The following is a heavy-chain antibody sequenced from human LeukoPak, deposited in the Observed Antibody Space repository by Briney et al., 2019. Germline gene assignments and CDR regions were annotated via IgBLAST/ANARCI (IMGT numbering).Heavy chain of an antibody. J-gene: IGHJ4*02. CDR3: ARDQNYGGNSPPPDYFDY. Sequence: GGSLRLSCVASGFTFSSRDWMTWVRQAPGKGLEWVSYISSSSSTIYYADSVKGRFTISRDNAKNSLYLQMNSLRAEDTAVYYCARDQNYGGNSPPPDYFDYWGQGTLVTVSS. CDR2: ISSSSSTI. D-gene: IGHD4-23*01. CDR1: GFTFSSRDW. V-gene: IGHV3-48*01.